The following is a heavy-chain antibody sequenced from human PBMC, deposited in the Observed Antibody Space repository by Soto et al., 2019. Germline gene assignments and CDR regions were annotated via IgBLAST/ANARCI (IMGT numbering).Heavy chain of an antibody. CDR3: ARQSGMDV. V-gene: IGHV5-51*01. D-gene: IGHD5-12*01. CDR1: GYNFAGYW. J-gene: IGHJ6*02. Sequence: GESLKISCKTSGYNFAGYWIGWVRQMPGKGLEWRGHILPGDSDTKYSPSFQGQVIISADKYIRTPYLQWSSVKASDTAIYYCARQSGMDVWGQGXTVTVSS. CDR2: ILPGDSDT.